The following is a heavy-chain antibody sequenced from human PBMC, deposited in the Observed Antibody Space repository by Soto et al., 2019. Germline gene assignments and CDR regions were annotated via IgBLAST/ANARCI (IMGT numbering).Heavy chain of an antibody. CDR2: ISAYNGNT. J-gene: IGHJ5*02. D-gene: IGHD1-26*01. V-gene: IGHV1-18*01. CDR1: GYTFTSYD. CDR3: ARASGSSYRFDP. Sequence: ASVKVSCKASGYTFTSYDINWVRQATGQGLEWMGWISAYNGNTNYAQKLQGRVTMTTDTSTSTAYMEVRSLTSDDTAVYYCARASGSSYRFDPWGQGTLVTVSS.